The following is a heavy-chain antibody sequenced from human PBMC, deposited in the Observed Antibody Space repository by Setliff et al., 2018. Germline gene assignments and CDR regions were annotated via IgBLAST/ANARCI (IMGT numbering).Heavy chain of an antibody. CDR2: VFHTGST. Sequence: ETLSLTCSVSSGSIGSHYWNWMRQPPGKGLEWIGHVFHTGSTKYNHSLRSRVTISVDTSENYFSLRLTSVTAADTAVYYCARGPRYSSGWSPRTLPFDYWGQGTLVTVSS. D-gene: IGHD6-19*01. CDR3: ARGPRYSSGWSPRTLPFDY. V-gene: IGHV4-59*11. J-gene: IGHJ4*02. CDR1: SGSIGSHY.